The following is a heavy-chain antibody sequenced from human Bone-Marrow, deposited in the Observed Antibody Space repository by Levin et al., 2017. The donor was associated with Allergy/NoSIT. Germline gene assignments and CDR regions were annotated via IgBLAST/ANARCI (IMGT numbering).Heavy chain of an antibody. V-gene: IGHV3-23*01. CDR1: GFTFSSYA. D-gene: IGHD6-6*01. CDR2: ISGSGGST. J-gene: IGHJ4*02. CDR3: APPGRSSAPSFDY. Sequence: LAGGSLRLSCAASGFTFSSYAMSWVRQAPGKGLEWVSAISGSGGSTYYADSVKGRFTISRDNSKNTLYLQMNSLRAEDTAVYYCAPPGRSSAPSFDYWGQGTLVTVPS.